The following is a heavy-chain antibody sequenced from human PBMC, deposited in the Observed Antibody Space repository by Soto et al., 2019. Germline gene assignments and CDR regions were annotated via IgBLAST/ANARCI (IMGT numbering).Heavy chain of an antibody. V-gene: IGHV3-30-3*01. D-gene: IGHD1-1*01. Sequence: QVQLVESGGGVVQPGRSLRLSCAAYGFTFSSYAMHWVRQAPGKGLEWVSVISYDGSNKYYADSVKGRFTISRDNSKNTLYLQMNSLRAEDTAVYYCARATTFLDYWGQGTLVTVSS. CDR3: ARATTFLDY. J-gene: IGHJ4*02. CDR2: ISYDGSNK. CDR1: GFTFSSYA.